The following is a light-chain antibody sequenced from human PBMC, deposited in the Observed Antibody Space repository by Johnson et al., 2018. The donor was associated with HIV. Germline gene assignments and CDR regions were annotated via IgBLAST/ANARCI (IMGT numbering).Light chain of an antibody. CDR1: TSNIGSNS. CDR3: ATWDTSLSTGGV. J-gene: IGLJ1*01. CDR2: DNN. Sequence: QSFLTQPPSVSAAPGQKVTISCSGNTSNIGSNSVSWYQHLPGIAPKLLIYDNNKRPSGISDRFSGSKSGTSATLGITGLQTGDEADYYCATWDTSLSTGGVFGTGTKVTVL. V-gene: IGLV1-51*01.